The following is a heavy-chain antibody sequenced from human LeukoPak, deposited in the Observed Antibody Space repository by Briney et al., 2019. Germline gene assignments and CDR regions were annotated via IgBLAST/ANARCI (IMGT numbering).Heavy chain of an antibody. V-gene: IGHV3-48*01. CDR1: GFNFSIYS. CDR3: ARDQRGDYYFDY. D-gene: IGHD3-16*01. Sequence: GGSLRLSCAASGFNFSIYSMNWVRQAPGKGLEWVSYITRSSTTIYYADSVKGRFTISRDNAKNSLYLQMNSLRAEDTAVYYCARDQRGDYYFDYWGQGTLVTVSS. CDR2: ITRSSTTI. J-gene: IGHJ4*02.